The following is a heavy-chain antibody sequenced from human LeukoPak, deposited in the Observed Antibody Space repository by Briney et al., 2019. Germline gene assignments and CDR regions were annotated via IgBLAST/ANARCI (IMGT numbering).Heavy chain of an antibody. CDR3: ARDLHGSSWSERYNWFDP. CDR2: IYTSGST. Sequence: TLSLTCTVSGGSISSSSYYWGWIRQPAGKGLEWIGRIYTSGSTNYNPSLKSRVTMSVDTSKNQFSLKLSSVTAADTAVYYCARDLHGSSWSERYNWFDPWGQGTLVTVSS. J-gene: IGHJ5*02. CDR1: GGSISSSSYY. D-gene: IGHD6-13*01. V-gene: IGHV4-61*02.